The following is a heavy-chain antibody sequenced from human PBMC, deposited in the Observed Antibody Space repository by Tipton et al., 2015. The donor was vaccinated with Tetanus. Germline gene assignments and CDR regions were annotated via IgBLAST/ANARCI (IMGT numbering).Heavy chain of an antibody. Sequence: QSGAEVKKPGASVKVSCKASGYTFTHYGISWVRQAPGQGLEWVGWISPFTGDTEYAQNLQDRLILTTDTSTATAYVEVRSLTSDDTAVYYCARDRAVPVQAYGTDVWGQGPSVTVSS. V-gene: IGHV1-18*01. CDR3: ARDRAVPVQAYGTDV. J-gene: IGHJ6*02. CDR2: ISPFTGDT. CDR1: GYTFTHYG. D-gene: IGHD6-19*01.